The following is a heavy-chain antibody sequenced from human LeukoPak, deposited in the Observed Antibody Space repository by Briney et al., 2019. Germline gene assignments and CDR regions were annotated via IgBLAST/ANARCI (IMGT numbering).Heavy chain of an antibody. J-gene: IGHJ4*02. Sequence: GGSLGLSCAASGFTFSNYAMHWVRQAPGKGLEWVAVISYDGPNKNYADSVRGRFTISRDNSKNTLYLQMNSLRAEDTAVYYCARGLRIAVAGNIDSWGQGTLVTVSS. CDR2: ISYDGPNK. CDR3: ARGLRIAVAGNIDS. V-gene: IGHV3-30*04. CDR1: GFTFSNYA. D-gene: IGHD6-19*01.